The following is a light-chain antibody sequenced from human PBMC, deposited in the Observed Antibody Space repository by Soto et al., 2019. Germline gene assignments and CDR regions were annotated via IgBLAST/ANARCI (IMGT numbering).Light chain of an antibody. CDR1: QSVSRSF. J-gene: IGKJ4*01. CDR2: DTS. CDR3: QQRDNRLLT. Sequence: EIVLTQSPATLSLSPGERATLSCRASQSVSRSFLAWYQQKPGQAPRLLIYDTSNRAADIPARFSGSGSGTDFTLTISSLEPEDFAVYYCQQRDNRLLTFGGGTKVEIK. V-gene: IGKV3-11*01.